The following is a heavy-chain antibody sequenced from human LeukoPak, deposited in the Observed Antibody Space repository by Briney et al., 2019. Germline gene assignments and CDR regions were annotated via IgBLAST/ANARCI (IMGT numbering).Heavy chain of an antibody. D-gene: IGHD4-23*01. CDR3: AAKTDYGGNSYFDY. J-gene: IGHJ4*02. V-gene: IGHV4-59*08. Sequence: SETLSLTCTVSGGSISSYYWSWIRQPPGKGLEWIGYIYYSGSTNYNPSIQSRVTIPVDTTSNQFSLKLRSVTAADPAVYYCAAKTDYGGNSYFDYWGQGTLVTVSS. CDR2: IYYSGST. CDR1: GGSISSYY.